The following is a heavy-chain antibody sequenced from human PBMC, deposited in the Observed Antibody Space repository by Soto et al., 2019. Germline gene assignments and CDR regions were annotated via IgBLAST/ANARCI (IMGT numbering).Heavy chain of an antibody. CDR2: IYHGLSI. CDR3: ARHGGYYFDY. Sequence: ETLSLTCAVYSGSFSGYYWSWIRQPPGKGLEWIGEIYHGLSIVYNPSLKSRVTISGDSSKNQFSLKLSSVTAADTAVYYCARHGGYYFDYWGQGTLVTVSS. D-gene: IGHD3-16*01. V-gene: IGHV4-34*01. CDR1: SGSFSGYY. J-gene: IGHJ4*02.